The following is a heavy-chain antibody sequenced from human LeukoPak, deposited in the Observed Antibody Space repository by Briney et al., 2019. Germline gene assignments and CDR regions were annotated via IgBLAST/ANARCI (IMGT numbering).Heavy chain of an antibody. CDR2: ISSSSSYT. J-gene: IGHJ4*02. D-gene: IGHD3-16*02. CDR1: GFTFSDYY. V-gene: IGHV3-11*06. CDR3: ARDRASLSHYFDY. Sequence: GGSLRLSCAASGFTFSDYYMSWIRQAPGKGLEWVSYISSSSSYTNYADSVKGRFTISRDNAKNSLYLQVNSLRAEDTAVYYCARDRASLSHYFDYWGQGTLVTVSS.